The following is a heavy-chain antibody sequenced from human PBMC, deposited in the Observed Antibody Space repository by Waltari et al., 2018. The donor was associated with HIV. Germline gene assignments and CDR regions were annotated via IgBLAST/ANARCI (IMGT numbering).Heavy chain of an antibody. CDR3: ARRYGSRAGWFDT. V-gene: IGHV4-39*01. D-gene: IGHD3-10*01. CDR1: GGSVSSSAFY. Sequence: QLQLQESGPGLVKPSETLSLTCTVSGGSVSSSAFYWGWIRQPPGKGLEWIGTIFYAGNTYYNPSLRSRLTLSGDTSKNQVSLRLTSVTAADTAAYYCARRYGSRAGWFDTWGQGSLVTVSS. CDR2: IFYAGNT. J-gene: IGHJ5*02.